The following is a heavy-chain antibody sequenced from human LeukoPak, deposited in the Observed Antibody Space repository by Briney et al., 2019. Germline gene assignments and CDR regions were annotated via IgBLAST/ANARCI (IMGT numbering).Heavy chain of an antibody. J-gene: IGHJ5*02. CDR2: ISSSSSYI. Sequence: PGGSLRLSCAASGFTFSSYSMNWVRQAPGKGLEWVSSISSSSSYIYYADSVKGRFTISRDNAKNSLYLQMNSLRAEDTAVYYCARDLDYDYQGWFDPWGQGTLVTVSP. D-gene: IGHD5-12*01. V-gene: IGHV3-21*01. CDR3: ARDLDYDYQGWFDP. CDR1: GFTFSSYS.